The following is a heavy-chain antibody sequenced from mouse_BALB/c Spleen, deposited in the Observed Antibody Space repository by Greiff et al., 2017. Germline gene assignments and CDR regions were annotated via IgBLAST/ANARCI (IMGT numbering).Heavy chain of an antibody. CDR3: ASRGLPTAVDY. CDR2: ISSGGST. D-gene: IGHD1-2*01. Sequence: EVQVVESGGGLVKPGGSLKLSCAASGFTFSSYAMSWVRQTPEKRLEWVASISSGGSTYYPDSVKGRFTIARDNARNILYLQMSSLRSEDTAMYYCASRGLPTAVDYWGQGTTLTVSS. J-gene: IGHJ2*01. V-gene: IGHV5-6-5*01. CDR1: GFTFSSYA.